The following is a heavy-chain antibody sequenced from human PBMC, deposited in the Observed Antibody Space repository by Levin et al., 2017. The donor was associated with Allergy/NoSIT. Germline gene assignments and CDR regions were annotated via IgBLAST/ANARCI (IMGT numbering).Heavy chain of an antibody. V-gene: IGHV3-30*04. Sequence: GESLKISCAASGFTFSSYAMHWVRQAPGKGLEWVAVISYDGSNKYYADSVKGRFTISRDNSKNTLYLQMNSLRAEDTAVYYCARDGTATIFGDYYGMDVWGQGTTVTVSS. D-gene: IGHD5-12*01. J-gene: IGHJ6*02. CDR3: ARDGTATIFGDYYGMDV. CDR2: ISYDGSNK. CDR1: GFTFSSYA.